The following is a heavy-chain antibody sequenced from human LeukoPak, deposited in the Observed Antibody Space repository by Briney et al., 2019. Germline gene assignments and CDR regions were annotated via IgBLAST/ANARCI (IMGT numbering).Heavy chain of an antibody. CDR1: GGSISSGDYY. CDR2: IYYSGST. V-gene: IGHV4-30-4*08. J-gene: IGHJ6*02. Sequence: PSETLSLTCTVSGGSISSGDYYWSWIRQPPGKGLEWIGYIYYSGSTYYNPSLKSRVTISVDTSKNQFSLKLSSVTAADTAVYYCARAANRYFDWLSQTYYYYGMDVWGQGTTVTVSS. CDR3: ARAANRYFDWLSQTYYYYGMDV. D-gene: IGHD3-9*01.